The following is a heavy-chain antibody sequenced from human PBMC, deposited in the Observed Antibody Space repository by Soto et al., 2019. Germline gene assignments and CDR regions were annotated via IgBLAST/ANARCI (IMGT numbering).Heavy chain of an antibody. Sequence: QVQLVQSGAEVKKPGSSVKVSCKASGGTFSSYTITWVRQAPGQGLEWMGRIIPILGIANYAQKFQGRVTLTADKSTSTAYMELSSLRSEDTAVYYCARDAVGTFDIWGQGTMVTVSS. V-gene: IGHV1-69*08. CDR1: GGTFSSYT. J-gene: IGHJ3*02. CDR3: ARDAVGTFDI. CDR2: IIPILGIA.